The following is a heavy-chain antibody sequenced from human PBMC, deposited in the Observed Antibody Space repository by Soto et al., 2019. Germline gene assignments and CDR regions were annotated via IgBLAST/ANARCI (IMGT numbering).Heavy chain of an antibody. CDR1: GFIVSTNY. CDR2: IYSDGRT. V-gene: IGHV3-53*02. J-gene: IGHJ3*02. CDR3: ARAADVYDAFDI. Sequence: EVQLVATGGGLIQPGGSLRLSCVASGFIVSTNYMNWARQAPGKGLEWVSVIYSDGRTVYADSVKGRFTISRDNSKNTLYLQMNSLRAEDTAAYYCARAADVYDAFDIWGQGTKVTVSS. D-gene: IGHD1-20*01.